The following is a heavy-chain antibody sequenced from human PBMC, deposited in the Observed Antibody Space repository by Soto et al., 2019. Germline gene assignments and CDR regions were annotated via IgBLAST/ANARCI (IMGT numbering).Heavy chain of an antibody. D-gene: IGHD2-2*01. CDR3: ATAHCISNSCYCFDL. CDR2: IYSGGNT. Sequence: GGSLRLSCAASGFTINSNYMSWVRQAPGKGLEWVSVIYSGGNTYYTDSVKDRFIISRDNSKNTLYLQMNSLRVEDTAEYYCATAHCISNSCYCFDLWGQGTLVTVS. V-gene: IGHV3-66*01. CDR1: GFTINSNY. J-gene: IGHJ4*02.